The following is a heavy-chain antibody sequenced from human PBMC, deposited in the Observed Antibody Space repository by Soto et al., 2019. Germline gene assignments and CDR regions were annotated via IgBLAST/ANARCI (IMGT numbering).Heavy chain of an antibody. CDR1: GYSFTSYW. D-gene: IGHD5-12*01. CDR3: ARHSSSDIVATELGYYFDY. CDR2: IDPSDSYT. J-gene: IGHJ4*02. Sequence: GESLKISCKGSGYSFTSYWISWVRQMPGKGLEWMGRIDPSDSYTNYSPSFQGHVTISADKSISTAYLQWSSLKASDTAMYYCARHSSSDIVATELGYYFDYWGQGTLVTSPQ. V-gene: IGHV5-10-1*01.